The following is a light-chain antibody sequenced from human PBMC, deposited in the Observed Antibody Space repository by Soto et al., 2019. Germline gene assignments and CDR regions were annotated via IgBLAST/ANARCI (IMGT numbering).Light chain of an antibody. Sequence: EIVLTQSPGTLSLSPGERATLSCWASQSVSSAYLAWYQHKPGQPPTLLIYAASSRVTGIPDRFSGSGSGTDFTLTISRLEPEDFAVYYCQQYGSSSTWTFGQGTKVEIK. J-gene: IGKJ1*01. CDR1: QSVSSAY. CDR3: QQYGSSSTWT. V-gene: IGKV3-20*01. CDR2: AAS.